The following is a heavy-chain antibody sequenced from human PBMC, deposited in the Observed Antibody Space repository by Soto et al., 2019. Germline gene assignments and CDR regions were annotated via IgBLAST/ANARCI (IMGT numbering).Heavy chain of an antibody. Sequence: QITLKESGPTLVKPTQTLTLTCTFSGFSLTTSGEGVGWIRQPPGKALEWRALIYWDDEKRYNPYLESRLTNXKXXSKSQVVLPITTMAPVDTAKYSCAHRAEAAGPFDPWGQGTLVTVSS. J-gene: IGHJ5*02. CDR3: AHRAEAAGPFDP. CDR2: IYWDDEK. CDR1: GFSLTTSGEG. V-gene: IGHV2-5*02. D-gene: IGHD6-13*01.